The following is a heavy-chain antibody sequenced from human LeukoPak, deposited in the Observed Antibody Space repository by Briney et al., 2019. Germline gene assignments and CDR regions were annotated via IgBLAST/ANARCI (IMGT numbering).Heavy chain of an antibody. Sequence: SETLSLTCTVSGGSISSYYWNWIRQPPGKGLEWIGYIYYSGTTNYNPSLKSRVTTSVDTSKNQFSLKLSSVTAADTAVYYCARGMYIAAAQYGYWGQGTLVTVSS. J-gene: IGHJ4*02. V-gene: IGHV4-59*01. CDR3: ARGMYIAAAQYGY. CDR2: IYYSGTT. CDR1: GGSISSYY. D-gene: IGHD6-13*01.